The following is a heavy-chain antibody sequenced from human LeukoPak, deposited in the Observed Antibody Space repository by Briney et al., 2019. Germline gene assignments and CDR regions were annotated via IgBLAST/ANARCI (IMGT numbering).Heavy chain of an antibody. Sequence: GASVKVSCKASGYTFTGYYMHWVRQAPGQGLEWMGWINPNSGGTNYAQKFQGRVTMTRDMSTSTVYMELSSLRSEDTAVYYCARVPRILVEMATGYAFDIWGQGTMVTVSS. CDR3: ARVPRILVEMATGYAFDI. D-gene: IGHD5-24*01. V-gene: IGHV1-2*02. CDR1: GYTFTGYY. J-gene: IGHJ3*02. CDR2: INPNSGGT.